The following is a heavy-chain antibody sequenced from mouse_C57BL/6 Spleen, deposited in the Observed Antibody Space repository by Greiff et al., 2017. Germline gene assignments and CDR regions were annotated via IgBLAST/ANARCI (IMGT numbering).Heavy chain of an antibody. Sequence: VQLQQPGAELVKPGASVKMSCKASGYTFTSYWITWVKQRPGQGLEWIGDIYPGSGSTNYNEKFKSKATLTVDTSSSTAYMQLSSLTSEDSAVYYCARSMDGFYYAMDYWGQGTSVTGSS. CDR3: ARSMDGFYYAMDY. D-gene: IGHD2-3*01. J-gene: IGHJ4*01. CDR1: GYTFTSYW. CDR2: IYPGSGST. V-gene: IGHV1-55*01.